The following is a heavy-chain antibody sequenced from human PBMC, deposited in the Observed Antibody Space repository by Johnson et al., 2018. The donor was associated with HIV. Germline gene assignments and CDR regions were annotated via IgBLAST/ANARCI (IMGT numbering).Heavy chain of an antibody. D-gene: IGHD2-8*02. Sequence: VQLVESGGGLVEPGRSLRLSCAASGFTFDDYAMHWIRQAPGKGLEWVSGISWDSGSIGYADSVKGRFTISRDNAKNSLYLQMNSLRAEDTALYYCARGGDIVLVVYAMGHDAFDIWGQGTMVTVSS. CDR2: ISWDSGSI. J-gene: IGHJ3*02. CDR1: GFTFDDYA. V-gene: IGHV3-9*01. CDR3: ARGGDIVLVVYAMGHDAFDI.